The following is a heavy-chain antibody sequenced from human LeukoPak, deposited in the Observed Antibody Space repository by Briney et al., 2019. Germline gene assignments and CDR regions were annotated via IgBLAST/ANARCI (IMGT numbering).Heavy chain of an antibody. CDR1: GFTFSNAW. Sequence: GGSLRLSCAASGFTFSNAWMSWVRQAPGKGLEWVGRIKSKTDGGTTDYAAPVKGRFTISRDDSKNTLYLQMNSLKTEDTAVYYCTTDVVQWLALEEWGQATMVTVPS. J-gene: IGHJ4*02. CDR2: IKSKTDGGTT. D-gene: IGHD6-19*01. V-gene: IGHV3-15*01. CDR3: TTDVVQWLALEE.